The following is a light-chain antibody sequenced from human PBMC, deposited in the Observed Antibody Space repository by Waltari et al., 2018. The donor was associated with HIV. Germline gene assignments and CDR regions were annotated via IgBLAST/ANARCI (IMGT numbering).Light chain of an antibody. J-gene: IGKJ1*01. CDR1: QSVSSSY. CDR3: QQYGSSPLT. Sequence: EIVLTQSPGPLSLSPGERATLSCRASQSVSSSYLAWYQQKPGQAPRLLIYGASSRATGIPERFSGSGSGTDFTLTISRLEPEDFAVYYCQQYGSSPLTFGQGTKVEIK. V-gene: IGKV3-20*01. CDR2: GAS.